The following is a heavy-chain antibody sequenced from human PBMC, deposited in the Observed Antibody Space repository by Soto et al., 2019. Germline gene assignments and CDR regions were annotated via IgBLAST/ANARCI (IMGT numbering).Heavy chain of an antibody. Sequence: QVQLVQSGAEEKKPGASVKVSCKASGYTFTSYAMHWVRQAPGQRLEWMGWINAGNGNTKYSQKFQGRVTITRDTSASTAYMELSSLRSEDTAVYYCARFGGTTYLWSYWYFDLWGRGTLVTVSS. V-gene: IGHV1-3*05. J-gene: IGHJ2*01. CDR2: INAGNGNT. D-gene: IGHD2-15*01. CDR1: GYTFTSYA. CDR3: ARFGGTTYLWSYWYFDL.